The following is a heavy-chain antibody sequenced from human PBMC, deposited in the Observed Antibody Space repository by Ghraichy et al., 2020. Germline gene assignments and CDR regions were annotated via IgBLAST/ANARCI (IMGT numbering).Heavy chain of an antibody. CDR3: ASGAYNWNYLGWFDP. V-gene: IGHV3-48*04. J-gene: IGHJ5*02. CDR2: ISSSSSTI. D-gene: IGHD1-7*01. Sequence: GSLRLSCAASGFTFSSYSMNWVRQAPGKGLEWVSYISSSSSTIYYADSVKGRFTISRDNAKNSLYLQMNSLRAEDTAVYYCASGAYNWNYLGWFDPWGQGTLVTVSS. CDR1: GFTFSSYS.